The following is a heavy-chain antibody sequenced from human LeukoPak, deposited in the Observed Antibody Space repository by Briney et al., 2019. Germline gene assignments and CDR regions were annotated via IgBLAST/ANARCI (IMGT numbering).Heavy chain of an antibody. Sequence: SQALSLTCTVSGGSISSGDYYWSWIRQPPGKGLEWIAYIHYSGITSYNTSLKGRVTISVDTSKNQFSLKLNSVTAADTAVYYCARNAARDCTSTACWPRWFDPWGQGTLVTVSS. V-gene: IGHV4-30-4*01. CDR1: GGSISSGDYY. J-gene: IGHJ5*02. D-gene: IGHD2-2*01. CDR2: IHYSGIT. CDR3: ARNAARDCTSTACWPRWFDP.